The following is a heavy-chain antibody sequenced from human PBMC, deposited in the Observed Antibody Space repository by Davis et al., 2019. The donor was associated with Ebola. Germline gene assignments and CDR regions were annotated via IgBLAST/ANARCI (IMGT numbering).Heavy chain of an antibody. Sequence: MPSETLSLTCTVSGGSISSSSYYWGWIRQPPGKGLEWIGTIYYSGITYYNPSLKSRVTISVDTSKNQFSLKLRSVTAADTAVYYCARGFYDYVWGSYRYTAYFDYWGQGTLVTVSS. J-gene: IGHJ4*02. CDR1: GGSISSSSYY. D-gene: IGHD3-16*02. V-gene: IGHV4-39*01. CDR2: IYYSGIT. CDR3: ARGFYDYVWGSYRYTAYFDY.